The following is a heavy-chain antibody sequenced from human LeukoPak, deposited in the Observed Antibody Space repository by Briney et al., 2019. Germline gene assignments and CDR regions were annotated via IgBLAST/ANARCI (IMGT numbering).Heavy chain of an antibody. CDR3: ARQGLVIDYYYGMDV. Sequence: GGSLRLSCTVSGFTFSSFTMNWVRQGPGKGLEWVASISNSGDYIPYADSLKGRFTISRDNAKNSLFLQMSSLRAEDTAVYYCARQGLVIDYYYGMDVWGQGTTVTVSS. CDR2: ISNSGDYI. V-gene: IGHV3-21*04. J-gene: IGHJ6*02. D-gene: IGHD6-19*01. CDR1: GFTFSSFT.